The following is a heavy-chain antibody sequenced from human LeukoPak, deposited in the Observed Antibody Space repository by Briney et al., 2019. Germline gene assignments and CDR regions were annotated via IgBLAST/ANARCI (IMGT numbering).Heavy chain of an antibody. D-gene: IGHD3-10*01. CDR1: GFSFSSYW. J-gene: IGHJ4*02. Sequence: PGGSLRLSCAASGFSFSSYWMSWVRQAPGKGLEWVANIKQDGSEKYYVDSVKGRFTVSRDNAKNSLYVQMNSLRAEDTAVYYCARHAQWFGQFQYHFDYWGQGTLVTVSS. CDR2: IKQDGSEK. CDR3: ARHAQWFGQFQYHFDY. V-gene: IGHV3-7*01.